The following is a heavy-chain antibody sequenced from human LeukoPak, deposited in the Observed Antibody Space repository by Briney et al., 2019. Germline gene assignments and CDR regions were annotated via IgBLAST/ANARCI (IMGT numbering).Heavy chain of an antibody. Sequence: KASETLSLTCTVSGGSISSSSYYWGWIRQPPGKGLEWIGSIYYSGSTYYNPSLKSRVTISVDTSKNQFSLKLSSVTAADTAVYYCARHQVLFPTVIFAFDIWGQGTMVTVSS. CDR2: IYYSGST. CDR1: GGSISSSSYY. J-gene: IGHJ3*02. V-gene: IGHV4-39*01. CDR3: ARHQVLFPTVIFAFDI. D-gene: IGHD4-17*01.